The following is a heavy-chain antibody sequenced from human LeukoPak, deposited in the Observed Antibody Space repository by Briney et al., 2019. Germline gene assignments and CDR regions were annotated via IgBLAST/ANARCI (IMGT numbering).Heavy chain of an antibody. CDR3: AKDFRITIFGVVIFHFDY. V-gene: IGHV3-30*02. CDR2: IRYDGSNK. Sequence: PGGSLRLSCAASGFTFSSYGMHWVRQAPGKGLEWVAFIRYDGSNKYYADSVKGRFTISRDNSKNTLYLQMNSLRAEDTAVYYCAKDFRITIFGVVIFHFDYWGQGTLVTVSS. CDR1: GFTFSSYG. J-gene: IGHJ4*02. D-gene: IGHD3-3*01.